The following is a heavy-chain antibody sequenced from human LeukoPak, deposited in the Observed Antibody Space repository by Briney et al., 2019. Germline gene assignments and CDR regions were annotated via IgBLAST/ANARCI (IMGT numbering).Heavy chain of an antibody. CDR1: GFNFTNAW. CDR2: IKGKPDGATI. CDR3: TTPTDLAY. J-gene: IGHJ4*02. V-gene: IGHV3-15*01. Sequence: GGSLRLSRAAAGFNFTNAWMSWVRQAPGKGLEWVGRIKGKPDGATIAYAAPVKGRFTISRDDSRSSLYLQMNSLKTEDTAVYYCTTPTDLAYWGQGALVTVSS.